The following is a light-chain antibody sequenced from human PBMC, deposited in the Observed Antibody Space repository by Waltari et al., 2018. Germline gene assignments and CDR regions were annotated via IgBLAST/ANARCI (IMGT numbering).Light chain of an antibody. J-gene: IGKJ1*01. CDR2: HTS. V-gene: IGKV3-11*01. CDR1: QSVSIY. CDR3: QHYKNLPVS. Sequence: IVLTQSPATLSLSPGERATLSCRASQSVSIYLAWYQQKPGQAPRLLIYHTSTRATGIPDRFSGSGSGTDFSLTISGLEPEDFAVYYCQHYKNLPVSFGQGTRVEIK.